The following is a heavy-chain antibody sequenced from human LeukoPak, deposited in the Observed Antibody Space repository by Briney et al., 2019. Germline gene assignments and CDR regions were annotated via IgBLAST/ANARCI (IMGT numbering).Heavy chain of an antibody. CDR3: ARDRAIVGANLFDY. Sequence: GASVKVSCKASGYTFTGYYMHWVRQAPGQGLEWMGWINPNSGGTNYAQKFQGRVTMTRDTSISTAYMELSRLRSDDTAVYYCARDRAIVGANLFDYWGQGTLVTVSS. D-gene: IGHD1-26*01. CDR1: GYTFTGYY. CDR2: INPNSGGT. V-gene: IGHV1-2*02. J-gene: IGHJ4*02.